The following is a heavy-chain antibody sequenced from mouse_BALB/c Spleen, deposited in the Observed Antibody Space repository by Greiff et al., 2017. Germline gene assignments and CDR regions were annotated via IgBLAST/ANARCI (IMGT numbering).Heavy chain of an antibody. CDR2: IWGGGST. D-gene: IGHD1-1*01. J-gene: IGHJ4*01. V-gene: IGHV2-6-4*01. CDR1: GFSFSRYR. CDR3: DRESLINSVVATDYCAMDY. Sequence: VKLLESGPGLVAPSQSLSITCTVSGFSFSRYRVHWVRQPPGKGLEWLGMIWGGGSTVYYSARKTRLCISKNNSKSQVFLKMNSLQTDDTAMYYCDRESLINSVVATDYCAMDYWGQGTSVTVSS.